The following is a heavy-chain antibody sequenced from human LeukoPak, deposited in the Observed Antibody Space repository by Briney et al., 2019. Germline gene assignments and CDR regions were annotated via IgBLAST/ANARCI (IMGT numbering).Heavy chain of an antibody. J-gene: IGHJ6*03. D-gene: IGHD6-6*01. CDR2: IYYSGST. CDR1: GGSISSSSYY. V-gene: IGHV4-39*07. Sequence: PSETLSLTCTVSGGSISSSSYYWGWIRQPPGKGLEWIGSIYYSGSTYYNPSLKSRVTISVDTSKNQFSLKLSSVTAADTAVYYCARTEYSSSPYYYYYYMDVWGKGTTVTVSS. CDR3: ARTEYSSSPYYYYYYMDV.